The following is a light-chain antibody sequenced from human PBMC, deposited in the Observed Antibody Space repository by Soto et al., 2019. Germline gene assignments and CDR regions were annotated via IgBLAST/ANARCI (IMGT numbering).Light chain of an antibody. V-gene: IGKV1D-12*01. Sequence: DIQMIQSPSSLSASVGDRVTITCRASPGISSWLAWYQQKPGKAPKLLIYAASSLQSGVPSRFSGCGSGTDFTLTISSLQPEDFATYDYQEAESFPLTFGGGTKVEIK. J-gene: IGKJ4*01. CDR1: PGISSW. CDR3: QEAESFPLT. CDR2: AAS.